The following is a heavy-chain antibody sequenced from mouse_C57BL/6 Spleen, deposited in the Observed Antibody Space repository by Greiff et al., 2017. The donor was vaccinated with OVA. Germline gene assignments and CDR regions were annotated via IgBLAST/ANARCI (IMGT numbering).Heavy chain of an antibody. Sequence: VNVVESGPGLVQPSQSLSITCTVSGFSLTSYGVHWVRQSPGKGLEWLGVIWSGGSTDYNADFISRLSISKDNSKSQVFFKMNSLQADDTAIYYGASPYDYDEDYAMDYWGQGTSVTVSS. CDR3: ASPYDYDEDYAMDY. CDR1: GFSLTSYG. J-gene: IGHJ4*01. D-gene: IGHD2-4*01. V-gene: IGHV2-2*01. CDR2: IWSGGST.